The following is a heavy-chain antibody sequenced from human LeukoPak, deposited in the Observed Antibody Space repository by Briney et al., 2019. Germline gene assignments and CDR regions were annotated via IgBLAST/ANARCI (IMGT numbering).Heavy chain of an antibody. V-gene: IGHV1-18*01. D-gene: IGHD3-22*01. J-gene: IGHJ4*02. CDR3: ARYGDYYDSSGYYPVVDY. CDR2: ISAYNGNT. CDR1: GYTFTSYG. Sequence: ASVKVSCKASGYTFTSYGISWVQQAPGQGLEWMGWISAYNGNTNYAQKLQGRVTMTTDTSTSTAYMELRSLRSDDTAVYYCARYGDYYDSSGYYPVVDYWGQGTLVTVSS.